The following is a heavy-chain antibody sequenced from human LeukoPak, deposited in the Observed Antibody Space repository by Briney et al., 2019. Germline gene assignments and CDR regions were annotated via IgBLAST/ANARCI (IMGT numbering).Heavy chain of an antibody. CDR2: IIPIFGTA. Sequence: SVKVSCKASGGTFSSYAISWVRQAPGQGLEWMGGIIPIFGTANYAQKFQGRVTITADESTSTAYMELSSLRSEDTAVYYCARGRLWFGDIYEDWFDPWGQGTLVTVSS. J-gene: IGHJ5*02. V-gene: IGHV1-69*13. D-gene: IGHD3-10*01. CDR1: GGTFSSYA. CDR3: ARGRLWFGDIYEDWFDP.